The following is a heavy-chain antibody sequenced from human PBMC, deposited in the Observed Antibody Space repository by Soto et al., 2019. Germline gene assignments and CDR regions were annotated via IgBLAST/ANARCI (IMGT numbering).Heavy chain of an antibody. CDR2: IYWNDDK. D-gene: IGHD1-7*01. V-gene: IGHV2-5*01. CDR1: GFSLSTSGVG. J-gene: IGHJ4*02. Sequence: SGPTLVNPTQTLTLTCTFSGFSLSTSGVGVGWIRQPPGKTLEWLALIYWNDDKRYSPSLKSRLTITKDTSKNQVVLTMTNMDPVDTATYYCAHSFYNWNYRGYFDYWGQGTRVNVSS. CDR3: AHSFYNWNYRGYFDY.